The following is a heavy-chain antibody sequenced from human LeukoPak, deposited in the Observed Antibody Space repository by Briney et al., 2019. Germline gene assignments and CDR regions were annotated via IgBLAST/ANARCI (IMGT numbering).Heavy chain of an antibody. J-gene: IGHJ5*02. CDR1: GGTFSSYA. Sequence: ASVKVSCKASGGTFSSYAISWGRQAPGQGLEWMGRIIPILGIANYAQKFQGKVTITADKSTSTAYMELSSLRSEDTAVYYCARDGWEPPTNPPSSWGQGTLVTVSS. CDR3: ARDGWEPPTNPPSS. D-gene: IGHD1-26*01. CDR2: IIPILGIA. V-gene: IGHV1-69*04.